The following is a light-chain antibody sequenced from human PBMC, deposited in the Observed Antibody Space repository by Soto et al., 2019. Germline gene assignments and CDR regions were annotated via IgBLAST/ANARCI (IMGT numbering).Light chain of an antibody. CDR3: QQYYSYPIT. V-gene: IGKV1-39*01. CDR2: AAS. CDR1: QSISSY. J-gene: IGKJ5*01. Sequence: DIPMTQSPSTLSAAVGDRVRIPCRARQSISSYLNWYQQKPGKGPELLMYAASSLQSGVPSRFSGSGSGTDFTLTISCLQSEDVATYYCQQYYSYPITFGQGTRLEIK.